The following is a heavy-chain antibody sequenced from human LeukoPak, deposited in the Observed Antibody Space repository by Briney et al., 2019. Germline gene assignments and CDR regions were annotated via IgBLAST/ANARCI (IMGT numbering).Heavy chain of an antibody. CDR2: IKQDESER. Sequence: PGGSLRLSCEGSGFGFSSYWMTWVRQSPGKGPEWVANIKQDESERYTVDSVKGRFTISRDNAKNSVYLQMNSLKGEDTALYYCARESSGRNRFPNYYYYMDVWGTGTTVTISS. CDR3: ARESSGRNRFPNYYYYMDV. J-gene: IGHJ6*03. CDR1: GFGFSSYW. V-gene: IGHV3-7*01. D-gene: IGHD6-19*01.